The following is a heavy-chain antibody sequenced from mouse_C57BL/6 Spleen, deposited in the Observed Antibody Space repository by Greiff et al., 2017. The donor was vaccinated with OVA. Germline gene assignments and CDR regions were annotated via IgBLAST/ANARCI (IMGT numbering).Heavy chain of an antibody. CDR3: ARGGYGYDGVRDYAMDY. Sequence: QVQLQQSGPELVKPGASVKISCKASGYAFSSSWMNWVKQRPGKGLEWIGRIYPGDGDTNYNGKFKGKATLTADKSSSTAYMQLSSLTSEDSAVYFCARGGYGYDGVRDYAMDYWGQGTSVTVSS. CDR2: IYPGDGDT. CDR1: GYAFSSSW. V-gene: IGHV1-82*01. J-gene: IGHJ4*01. D-gene: IGHD2-2*01.